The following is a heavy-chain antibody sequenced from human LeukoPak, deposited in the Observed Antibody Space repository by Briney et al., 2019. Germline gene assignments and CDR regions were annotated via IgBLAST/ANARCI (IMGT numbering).Heavy chain of an antibody. J-gene: IGHJ4*02. CDR1: GFTFSSYW. D-gene: IGHD3-22*01. Sequence: GGPLRLSCAASGFTFSSYWMHWVRQAPGKGLVWVSRINSDGSSTSYADSVKGRFTISRDNAKNTLYLQMNSLRAEDTAVYYCARGSWDYYDSSGNDYWGQGTLVTVSS. CDR3: ARGSWDYYDSSGNDY. CDR2: INSDGSST. V-gene: IGHV3-74*01.